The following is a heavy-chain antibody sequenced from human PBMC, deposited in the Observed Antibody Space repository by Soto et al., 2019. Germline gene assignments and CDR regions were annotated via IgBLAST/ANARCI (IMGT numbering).Heavy chain of an antibody. Sequence: SETLSLTCTVSGGSISSYYCSWIRQPPGKGLEWIGYIYYSGSTNYNPSLKSRVTISVDTSKSQFSLKLSSVTAADTAVYYCARHGDFWSGYYLEDAFYIWDQGTMGTVSS. CDR3: ARHGDFWSGYYLEDAFYI. CDR1: GGSISSYY. V-gene: IGHV4-59*08. CDR2: IYYSGST. D-gene: IGHD3-3*01. J-gene: IGHJ3*02.